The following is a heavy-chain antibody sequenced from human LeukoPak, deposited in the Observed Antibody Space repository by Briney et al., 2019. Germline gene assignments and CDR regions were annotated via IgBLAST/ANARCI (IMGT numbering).Heavy chain of an antibody. CDR1: GYTFTSYG. CDR3: ARDRYYYDSSGYYDY. CDR2: ISAYNGNT. V-gene: IGHV1-18*01. J-gene: IGHJ4*02. Sequence: ASVKVSCKASGYTFTSYGISWVRQAPGQGLEWMGWISAYNGNTNYAQKLQGRVTMTTDTSTSTAHMELRSLRSDDTAVYYCARDRYYYDSSGYYDYWGQGTLVTVSS. D-gene: IGHD3-22*01.